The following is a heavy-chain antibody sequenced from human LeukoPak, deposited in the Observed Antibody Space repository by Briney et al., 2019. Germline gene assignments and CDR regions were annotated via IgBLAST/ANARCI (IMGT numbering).Heavy chain of an antibody. J-gene: IGHJ4*02. D-gene: IGHD6-19*01. Sequence: GESLKISCKVSGYTFTRHWIGWVRQMPGKGLEWMGIIYPGDSDTRYSPSFQGQVTISADKSVSTAYLQWSSLKASDTAMYYCAGQSSGWYVGDYWGQGTLVTVSS. CDR3: AGQSSGWYVGDY. CDR2: IYPGDSDT. V-gene: IGHV5-51*01. CDR1: GYTFTRHW.